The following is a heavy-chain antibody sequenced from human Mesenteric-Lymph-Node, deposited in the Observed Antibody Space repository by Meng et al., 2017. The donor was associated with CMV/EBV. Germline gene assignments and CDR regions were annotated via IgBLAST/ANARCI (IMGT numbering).Heavy chain of an antibody. CDR1: GGSISSYY. D-gene: IGHD3-10*01. CDR3: ARDLWFGEAYHYYGMDV. CDR2: IYYSGGA. J-gene: IGHJ6*02. Sequence: SETLSLTCTVSGGSISSYYWSWIRQLPGKGLEWIGYIYYSGGAKYNPSLKSRVTISVDTSKKQFSLRLISVTAADTAVYYCARDLWFGEAYHYYGMDVWGQGTTVTVSS. V-gene: IGHV4-59*01.